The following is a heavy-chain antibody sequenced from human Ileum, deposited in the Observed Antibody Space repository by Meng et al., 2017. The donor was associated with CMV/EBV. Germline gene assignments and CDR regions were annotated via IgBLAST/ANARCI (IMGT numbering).Heavy chain of an antibody. D-gene: IGHD3-9*01. CDR1: GYTLTNYD. J-gene: IGHJ6*02. V-gene: IGHV1-8*01. CDR2: MNPNSGNT. Sequence: GGSLRLSCKASGYTLTNYDINWVRQATGQGLEWMGWMNPNSGNTGYAQKFQGRVTMTRNTSISTAYMELSSLRSKDAAVYFCARGVYFDWSSAYYGLDVWGQGTTVTVSS. CDR3: ARGVYFDWSSAYYGLDV.